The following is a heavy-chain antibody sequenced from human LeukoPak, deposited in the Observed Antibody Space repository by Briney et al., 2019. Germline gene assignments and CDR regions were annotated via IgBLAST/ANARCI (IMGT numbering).Heavy chain of an antibody. V-gene: IGHV1-8*01. CDR2: MNPNSGNT. Sequence: VASVKVSCKASGYTFTSCDINWVRQATGQGLEWMGWMNPNSGNTGYAQKFQGRVTMTRNTSISTAYMELSSPRSEDTAVYYCARGIYGSGSYYNGLDYWGQGTLVTVSS. D-gene: IGHD3-10*01. CDR3: ARGIYGSGSYYNGLDY. CDR1: GYTFTSCD. J-gene: IGHJ4*02.